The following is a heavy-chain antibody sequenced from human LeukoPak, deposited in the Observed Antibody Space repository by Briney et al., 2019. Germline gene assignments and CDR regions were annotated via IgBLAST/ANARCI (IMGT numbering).Heavy chain of an antibody. CDR2: INPNSGGT. Sequence: ASVKVSCKASGYTFTGYYMHWVRQAPGQGLEWMGWINPNSGGTNYAQKLQGRVTMTRDTSISTAYMELSRLRSDDTAVYYCARAVSSSSQYFDYWGQGTLVTVSS. V-gene: IGHV1-2*02. J-gene: IGHJ4*02. CDR1: GYTFTGYY. D-gene: IGHD6-6*01. CDR3: ARAVSSSSQYFDY.